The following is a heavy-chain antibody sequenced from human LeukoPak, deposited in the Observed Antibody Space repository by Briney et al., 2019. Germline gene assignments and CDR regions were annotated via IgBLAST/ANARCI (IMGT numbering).Heavy chain of an antibody. V-gene: IGHV3-7*01. CDR2: IKQDGSEK. Sequence: GGSLRLSCAASGFTLSSYWMSWVRQAPRKGLEWVANIKQDGSEKYYVDSVKGRFTISRDNAKNSLYLQMNSLRAEDTAVYYCARDRGFDFDYWGQGTLVTVSS. J-gene: IGHJ4*02. CDR1: GFTLSSYW. CDR3: ARDRGFDFDY. D-gene: IGHD3-22*01.